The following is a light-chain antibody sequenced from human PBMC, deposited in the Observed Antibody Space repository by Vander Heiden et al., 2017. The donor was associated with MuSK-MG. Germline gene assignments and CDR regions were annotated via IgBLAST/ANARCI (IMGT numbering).Light chain of an antibody. Sequence: QSALTQPASVSGSPGLSHTISCIGTSSDIGSYVFVCWYQQHPGKAPKLIIYEVNKWPAGVSNRFSGSKSGNTASRTISGLQAEDEADYYCCAYGCSNNLIFGGGTKLTVL. CDR2: EVN. CDR1: SSDIGSYVF. J-gene: IGLJ2*01. CDR3: CAYGCSNNLI. V-gene: IGLV2-23*02.